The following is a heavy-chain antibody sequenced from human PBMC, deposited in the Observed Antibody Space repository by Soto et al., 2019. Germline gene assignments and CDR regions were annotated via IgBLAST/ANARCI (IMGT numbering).Heavy chain of an antibody. CDR3: ARVLEGAGGFDP. CDR2: IFYTGKT. J-gene: IGHJ5*02. V-gene: IGHV4-59*01. Sequence: SETLSLTCSVSAGSISNYHWSWIRQPPGKGLEWIGYIFYTGKTNYNPSLKSRVTISLDTSKNQFSLRLDSVTAADTAVYYCARVLEGAGGFDPWGQGTLVTVSS. D-gene: IGHD1-26*01. CDR1: AGSISNYH.